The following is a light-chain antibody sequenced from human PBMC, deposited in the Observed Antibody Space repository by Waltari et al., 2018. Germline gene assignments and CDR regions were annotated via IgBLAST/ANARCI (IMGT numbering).Light chain of an antibody. J-gene: IGKJ5*01. V-gene: IGKV3-15*01. CDR1: QSVSSN. Sequence: EILMTQSPATLSVSPGERATLSCRASQSVSSNLAWYQQTPGQALRLLIYDASTRAPSTPARFRGSGSGTEFTLTISSLQSEDSAIYYCQQYNRWPPITFGQGTRLEIK. CDR2: DAS. CDR3: QQYNRWPPIT.